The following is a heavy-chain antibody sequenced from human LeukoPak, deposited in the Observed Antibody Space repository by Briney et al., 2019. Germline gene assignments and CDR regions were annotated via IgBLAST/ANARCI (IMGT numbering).Heavy chain of an antibody. CDR3: ARGRGGDYFDY. J-gene: IGHJ4*02. D-gene: IGHD2-15*01. CDR2: INPISGGT. CDR1: GYTFTGYY. V-gene: IGHV1-2*04. Sequence: ALVKVSCKASGYTFTGYYMHWVRQAPGQGLEWMGWINPISGGTNYAQKFQGWVTMTRDTSISTAYMELSRLRSDDTAVYYCARGRGGDYFDYWGQGTLVTVSS.